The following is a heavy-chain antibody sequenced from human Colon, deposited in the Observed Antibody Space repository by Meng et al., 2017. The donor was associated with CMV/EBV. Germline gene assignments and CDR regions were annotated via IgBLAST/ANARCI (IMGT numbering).Heavy chain of an antibody. CDR3: SRGQDFVVVPTPKNFFDP. CDR2: ISSAGIYT. D-gene: IGHD2-2*01. Sequence: GESLKISFAASGFRFSLDSMNWVRQAPGKGLEWIATISSAGIYTYYADSVKGRFTISRDNAKSTLYLQMNSLRAEDTAVYYCSRGQDFVVVPTPKNFFDPWGQGTLVTVSS. CDR1: GFRFSLDS. J-gene: IGHJ5*02. V-gene: IGHV3-21*01.